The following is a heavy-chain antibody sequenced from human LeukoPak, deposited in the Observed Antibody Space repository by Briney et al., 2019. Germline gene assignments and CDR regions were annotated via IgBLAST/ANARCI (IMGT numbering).Heavy chain of an antibody. V-gene: IGHV4-34*01. Sequence: SETLSLTCAVYGGSFSGYYWSWIRRPPGKGLEWIGEINHSGSTNYNPSLKSRVTISVDTSKNQFSLKLSSVTAADTAVYYCARVGAYYDFWSGSKRWFDPWGQGTLVTVSS. CDR2: INHSGST. D-gene: IGHD3-3*01. CDR1: GGSFSGYY. J-gene: IGHJ5*02. CDR3: ARVGAYYDFWSGSKRWFDP.